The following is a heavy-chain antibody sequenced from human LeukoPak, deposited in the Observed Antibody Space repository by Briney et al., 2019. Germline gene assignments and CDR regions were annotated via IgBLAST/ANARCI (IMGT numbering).Heavy chain of an antibody. J-gene: IGHJ4*02. CDR2: ISGSGGST. D-gene: IGHD1-26*01. V-gene: IGHV3-23*01. CDR1: GFTFSNYV. CDR3: AKPYYGGSYYFY. Sequence: GGSLRLSCEASGFTFSNYVMSWVRQAPGKGLEWVSAISGSGGSTYYADSVKGRFTISRDNSKNTLYLQMNSLRAEDTAVYYCAKPYYGGSYYFYWGQGTLVTVSS.